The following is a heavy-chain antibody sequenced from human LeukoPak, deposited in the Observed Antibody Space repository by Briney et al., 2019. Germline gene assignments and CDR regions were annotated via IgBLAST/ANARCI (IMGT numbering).Heavy chain of an antibody. J-gene: IGHJ3*02. CDR2: IYYSGST. CDR1: GGSISSGGYY. D-gene: IGHD3-9*01. Sequence: SETLSLTCTVSGGSISSGGYYWSWIRQHPGKGLEWIGYIYYSGSTYYNPSLKSRVTISVDTSKNQFSLKLSSVTAADTAVYYCAREVLSSYYDILTGYHPMGAFAIWGQGTMVTVSS. CDR3: AREVLSSYYDILTGYHPMGAFAI. V-gene: IGHV4-31*03.